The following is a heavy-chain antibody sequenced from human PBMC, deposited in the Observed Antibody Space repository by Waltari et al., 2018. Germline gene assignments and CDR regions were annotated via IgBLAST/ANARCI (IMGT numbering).Heavy chain of an antibody. CDR2: IRREPYNYAT. V-gene: IGHV3-73*01. J-gene: IGHJ4*02. Sequence: EVQVVESGGGLVQPGGSLTLSCATSGFSFSGPSIHWVRQTSGKGLEWVGRIRREPYNYATAYSASVKGRFTISRDDSKNTAFLQMNSLMTEDTAVYYCSGGEVTGTDFWGQGTLVTVSS. D-gene: IGHD6-19*01. CDR3: SGGEVTGTDF. CDR1: GFSFSGPS.